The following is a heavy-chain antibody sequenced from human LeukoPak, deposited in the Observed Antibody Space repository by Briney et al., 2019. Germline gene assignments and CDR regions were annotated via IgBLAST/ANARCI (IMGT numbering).Heavy chain of an antibody. CDR2: IYPGDSDT. J-gene: IGHJ3*02. CDR1: GSNFTSYW. Sequence: GASLKISCYGSGSNFTSYWIGWGRPVPGKGLEWMGIIYPGDSDTRYSPSFQGQATISADKSISTAYLQWSSLKASDTAMYYCAREYCSSTSCYTNYAFDIWGQGTMVTVSS. D-gene: IGHD2-2*02. CDR3: AREYCSSTSCYTNYAFDI. V-gene: IGHV5-51*01.